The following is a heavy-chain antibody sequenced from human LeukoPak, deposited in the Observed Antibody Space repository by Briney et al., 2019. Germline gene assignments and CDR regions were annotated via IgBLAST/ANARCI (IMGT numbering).Heavy chain of an antibody. V-gene: IGHV3-21*01. D-gene: IGHD5-12*01. Sequence: GGSLRLSCTGSPLTFSSYSLNWVRQAPGKGLEWVSSITTSSRYIYYADSVKGRFTISRDNAKNSLYLQMNSLRTEDSAVYYCARIRGGYNCFDYWGQGTLVTVSS. CDR1: PLTFSSYS. CDR2: ITTSSRYI. CDR3: ARIRGGYNCFDY. J-gene: IGHJ4*02.